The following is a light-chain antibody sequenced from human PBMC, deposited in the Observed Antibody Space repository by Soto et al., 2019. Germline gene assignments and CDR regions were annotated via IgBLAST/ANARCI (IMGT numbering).Light chain of an antibody. CDR1: QSVGRDY. V-gene: IGKV3-20*01. J-gene: IGKJ4*01. CDR3: QQYGSSPLT. CDR2: HAS. Sequence: EIVLAQSPGTLSLSPGERATLSCRASQSVGRDYLAWYQQKPGQAPRLLIYHASSRATGIPDRFSGSGSGTDFTLTTSRLEPEDFAEFYCQQYGSSPLTFGGGTKVEIK.